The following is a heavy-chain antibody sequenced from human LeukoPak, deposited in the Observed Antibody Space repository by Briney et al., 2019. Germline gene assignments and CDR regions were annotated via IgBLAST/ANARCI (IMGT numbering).Heavy chain of an antibody. V-gene: IGHV3-30*18. CDR3: AKIKGVAY. CDR1: GFTFNSYA. CDR2: ISYDGSSK. Sequence: GGSLRLSCAASGFTFNSYAMHWVRQAPGKGLEWVAVISYDGSSKYYADSVKGRFTISRDNSKNTLYLQMNSLRAEDTAVYYCAKIKGVAYWGQGTLVTVSS. J-gene: IGHJ4*02.